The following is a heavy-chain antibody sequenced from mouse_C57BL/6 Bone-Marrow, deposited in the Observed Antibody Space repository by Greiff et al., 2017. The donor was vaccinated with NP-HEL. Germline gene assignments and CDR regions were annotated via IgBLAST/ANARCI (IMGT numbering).Heavy chain of an antibody. V-gene: IGHV14-4*01. D-gene: IGHD1-1*01. CDR3: TTPFTPIYAMDY. J-gene: IGHJ4*01. CDR2: IDPENGDT. Sequence: LQQSGAELVRPGASVKLSCTASGFNIKDDYMHWVKQRPEQGLEWIGWIDPENGDTEYASKFQGKATIKADTSSNTAYLQHSSLTSEDTAVYYCTTPFTPIYAMDYWGQGTSVTVSS. CDR1: GFNIKDDY.